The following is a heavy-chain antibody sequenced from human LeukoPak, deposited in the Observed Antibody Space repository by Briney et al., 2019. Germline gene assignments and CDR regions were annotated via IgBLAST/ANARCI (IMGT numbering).Heavy chain of an antibody. Sequence: SETLSLTCTVSGGSISSSSYYWGWIRQPPGKGLEWIGSIYYSGSTYYNPSLKSRVTISVDTSKNQFSLKLSSVTAADTAVYYCARPRGSYYALFDYWGQGTLVTVSS. D-gene: IGHD1-26*01. V-gene: IGHV4-39*07. CDR2: IYYSGST. CDR1: GGSISSSSYY. CDR3: ARPRGSYYALFDY. J-gene: IGHJ4*02.